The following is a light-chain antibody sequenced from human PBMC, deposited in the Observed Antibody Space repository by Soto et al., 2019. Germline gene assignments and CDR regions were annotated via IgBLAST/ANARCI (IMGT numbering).Light chain of an antibody. CDR2: DVC. V-gene: IGLV2-14*01. CDR3: SSYTSSSTLEGV. CDR1: SSDVGGYNY. Sequence: QSVLTQPASVSGSPGQSITISCTGTSSDVGGYNYVSWYQQHPGKAPKLMIYDVCNRPSGVSNRFSGSKSGNTASLTISGLQAEDEADYYCSSYTSSSTLEGVFGTGTKVTVL. J-gene: IGLJ1*01.